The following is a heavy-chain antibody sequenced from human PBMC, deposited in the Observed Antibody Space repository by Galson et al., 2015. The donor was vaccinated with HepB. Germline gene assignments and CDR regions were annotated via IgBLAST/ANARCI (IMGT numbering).Heavy chain of an antibody. J-gene: IGHJ3*01. V-gene: IGHV3-30*03. D-gene: IGHD3-10*01. CDR3: ARDRGCQLLLDAFDV. CDR1: RFNFRSYV. CDR2: VSYDGSHR. Sequence: SLRLSCAASRFNFRSYVMYWVRQAPGKGLEWVGGVSYDGSHRSYADSVKGRFTMSRDNSKNTMYLQMNSLRDEDTAVYYCARDRGCQLLLDAFDVWGQGTMVTVSS.